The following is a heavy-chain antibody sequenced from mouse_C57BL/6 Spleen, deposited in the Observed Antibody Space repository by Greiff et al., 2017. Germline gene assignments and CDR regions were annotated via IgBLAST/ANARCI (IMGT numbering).Heavy chain of an antibody. Sequence: VQLQQPGAELVKPGASVKLSCKASGYTFTSYWMHWVKQRPGQGLEWIGMIHPNSGSTNYNEKFKSKATLTVDKSSSTAYMQLSSLTSEDSAVYYCARQHYGSSYYAMDYWGQGTSVTVSS. CDR3: ARQHYGSSYYAMDY. V-gene: IGHV1-64*01. D-gene: IGHD1-1*01. CDR1: GYTFTSYW. CDR2: IHPNSGST. J-gene: IGHJ4*01.